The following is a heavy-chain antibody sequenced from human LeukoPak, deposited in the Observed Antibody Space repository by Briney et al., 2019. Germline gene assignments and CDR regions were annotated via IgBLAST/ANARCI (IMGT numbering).Heavy chain of an antibody. D-gene: IGHD6-19*01. V-gene: IGHV4-31*03. CDR3: ARAFIAVAGYFDY. CDR1: GGSISSGGYY. J-gene: IGHJ4*02. Sequence: SETLSLTCTVSGGSISSGGYYWSWIRQHPGKGLEWIGYIYYSGSTYYNPSLKSRVTISVDTSKNQFSLKLSSVTAADTAVYYCARAFIAVAGYFDYWGQGTLVTVSS. CDR2: IYYSGST.